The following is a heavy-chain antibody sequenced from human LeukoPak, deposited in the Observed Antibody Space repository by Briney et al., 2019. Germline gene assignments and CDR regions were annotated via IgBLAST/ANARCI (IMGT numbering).Heavy chain of an antibody. CDR1: GGSISSYY. CDR3: ARQSCSSTSCYVAYGMDV. J-gene: IGHJ6*02. CDR2: IYYSGST. Sequence: PSETLSLTCTVSGGSISSYYWSWIRQPPGKGLEWTGYIYYSGSTNYNPSLKSRVTISLDTSKNQFSLKLSSVTAADTAVYYCARQSCSSTSCYVAYGMDVWGQGTTVTVSS. V-gene: IGHV4-59*08. D-gene: IGHD2-2*01.